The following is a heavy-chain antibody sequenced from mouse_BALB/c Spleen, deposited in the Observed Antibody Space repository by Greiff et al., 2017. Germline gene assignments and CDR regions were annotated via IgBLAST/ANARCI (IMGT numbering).Heavy chain of an antibody. Sequence: LEESGAELMKPGASVKISCKATGYTFSSYWIEWVKQRPGHGLEWIGEILPGSGSTNYNEKFKGKATFTVDTSSNTAYMQLSSLTSEDSAVYYCARKSSIATGADYWGQGTTLTVSA. CDR2: ILPGSGST. D-gene: IGHD1-1*01. CDR1: GYTFSSYW. J-gene: IGHJ2*01. CDR3: ARKSSIATGADY. V-gene: IGHV1-9*01.